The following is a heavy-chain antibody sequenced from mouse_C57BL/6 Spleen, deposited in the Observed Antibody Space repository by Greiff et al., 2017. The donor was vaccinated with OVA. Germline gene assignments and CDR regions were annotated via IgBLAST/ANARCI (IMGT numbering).Heavy chain of an antibody. CDR1: GYSFTGYY. CDR3: ARHYYGSSSHWYFDV. CDR2: INPSTGGT. D-gene: IGHD1-1*01. J-gene: IGHJ1*03. V-gene: IGHV1-42*01. Sequence: VQLQQSGPELVKPGASVKISCKASGYSFTGYYMNWVKQSPEKSLEWIGEINPSTGGTTYNQKFKAKATLTVDKSSSTAYMQLKSLTSEDSAVYYCARHYYGSSSHWYFDVWGTGTTVTVSS.